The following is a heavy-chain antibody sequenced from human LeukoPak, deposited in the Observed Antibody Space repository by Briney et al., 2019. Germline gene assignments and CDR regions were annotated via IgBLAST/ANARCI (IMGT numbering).Heavy chain of an antibody. Sequence: SETLSLTCTVSGDSISSYYWSWIRQPPGKGLECIGYIYYSGSTNYNPSLKSRVTISVDTSKNQFSLKLSSVTAADTAVYYCAGQDSWWFDPWGQGALVSVSS. J-gene: IGHJ5*02. CDR2: IYYSGST. V-gene: IGHV4-59*08. CDR3: AGQDSWWFDP. CDR1: GDSISSYY.